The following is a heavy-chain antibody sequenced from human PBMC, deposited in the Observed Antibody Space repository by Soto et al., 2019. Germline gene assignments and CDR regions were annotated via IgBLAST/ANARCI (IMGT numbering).Heavy chain of an antibody. Sequence: ASVKVSCKASGYTFTSYGISWVRQAPGQGLEWMRWISAYNGNTNYAQKLQGRVTMTEDTSTDTAYMELRSLRSDDTAVYYCARIKYNWNDGNFDSWGQGTLVTVSS. CDR3: ARIKYNWNDGNFDS. CDR2: ISAYNGNT. J-gene: IGHJ4*02. V-gene: IGHV1-18*01. CDR1: GYTFTSYG. D-gene: IGHD1-1*01.